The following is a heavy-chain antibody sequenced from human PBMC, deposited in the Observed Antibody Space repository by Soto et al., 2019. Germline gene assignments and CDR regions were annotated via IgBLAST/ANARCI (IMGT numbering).Heavy chain of an antibody. CDR3: AKGWCSGGSCYSDY. CDR1: GFTFSSYA. Sequence: EVQLLESGGGLVQPGGSLRLSCAASGFTFSSYAMSWVRQAPGKGLEWVSAISGSGGSTYYADSVKGRFTISRDNSKNTLYLQMNSLRAEDTAVYYCAKGWCSGGSCYSDYWGQGTLFTVSA. D-gene: IGHD2-15*01. V-gene: IGHV3-23*01. J-gene: IGHJ4*02. CDR2: ISGSGGST.